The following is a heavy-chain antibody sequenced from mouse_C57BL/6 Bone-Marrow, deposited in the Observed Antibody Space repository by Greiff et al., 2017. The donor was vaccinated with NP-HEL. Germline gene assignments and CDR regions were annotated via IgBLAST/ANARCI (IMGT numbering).Heavy chain of an antibody. J-gene: IGHJ2*01. CDR3: ARLRAIYYGNYYFDY. Sequence: QVQLQQSGAELVRPGASVKLSCKASGYTFTDYYINWVKQRPGQGLEWIARIYPGSGNTYYNEKFKGKATLTAEKSSSTAYMQLSSLTSEDSAVYFCARLRAIYYGNYYFDYWGQGTTLTVSS. V-gene: IGHV1-76*01. D-gene: IGHD2-1*01. CDR2: IYPGSGNT. CDR1: GYTFTDYY.